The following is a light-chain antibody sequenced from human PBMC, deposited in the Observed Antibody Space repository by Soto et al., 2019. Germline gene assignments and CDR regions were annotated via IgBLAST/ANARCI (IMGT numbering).Light chain of an antibody. CDR1: QSIGSSY. CDR2: DAS. V-gene: IGKV3-20*01. Sequence: EIVLTQSPGTLSLSPGERATLSCRASQSIGSSYLAWYQLKPGQAPRLLIYDASSRATDIPDRFSGSGSGTDFTLTISRLEPEDFAVYYCQEYGTSRTFGQGTKVEI. J-gene: IGKJ1*01. CDR3: QEYGTSRT.